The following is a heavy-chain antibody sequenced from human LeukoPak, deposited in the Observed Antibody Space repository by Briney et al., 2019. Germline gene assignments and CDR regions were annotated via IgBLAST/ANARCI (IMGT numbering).Heavy chain of an antibody. CDR1: GGSISSGGYS. J-gene: IGHJ6*02. CDR3: ARNRDWSDGYYYYGMDV. V-gene: IGHV4-30-2*01. CDR2: IYHSGST. D-gene: IGHD1-1*01. Sequence: SQTLSLTCAVSGGSISSGGYSWSWIRQPPGKGLEWIGYIYHSGSTYYNPSLKSRVTISVDRSKNQFSLKLSSVTATDTAMYYCARNRDWSDGYYYYGMDVWGQGTTVTVSS.